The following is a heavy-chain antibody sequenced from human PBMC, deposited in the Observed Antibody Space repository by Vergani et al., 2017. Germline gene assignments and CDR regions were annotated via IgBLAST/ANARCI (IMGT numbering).Heavy chain of an antibody. J-gene: IGHJ4*01. V-gene: IGHV3-23*01. D-gene: IGHD2/OR15-2a*01. CDR3: VKEKIGVCSYFFDS. Sequence: EVHLLESGGGLVQSGGSLRLSCAASGFTFSNSAVSWVRQAPGRGLAWVSSISGPGLSTYYADSVKGRFSISRDNSKNTVFLQMHSLRAEDTAIYYCVKEKIGVCSYFFDSWGHGILVTVSS. CDR1: GFTFSNSA. CDR2: ISGPGLST.